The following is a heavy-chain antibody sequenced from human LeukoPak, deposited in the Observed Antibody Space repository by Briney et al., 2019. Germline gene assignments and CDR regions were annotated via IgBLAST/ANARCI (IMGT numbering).Heavy chain of an antibody. J-gene: IGHJ6*03. CDR1: GGSISSSSYY. D-gene: IGHD2-21*02. V-gene: IGHV4-39*01. CDR2: IYYSGST. CDR3: ARTVVTAIHYYYYYMDV. Sequence: SETLSLTCTVSGGSISSSSYYWGWIRQPPGKGLEWIGSIYYSGSTYYNPSLKSRGTISVDTSKNQFSLKLSSVTAADTAVYYCARTVVTAIHYYYYYMDVWGKGTTVTISS.